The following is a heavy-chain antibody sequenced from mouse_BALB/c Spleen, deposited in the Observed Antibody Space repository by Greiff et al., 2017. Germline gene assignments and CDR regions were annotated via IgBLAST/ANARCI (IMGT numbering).Heavy chain of an antibody. V-gene: IGHV5-6-3*01. J-gene: IGHJ1*01. CDR3: ARGGSSFWYFDV. Sequence: EVQGVESGGGLVQPGGSLKLSCAASGFTFSSYGMSWVRQTPDKRLELVATINSNGGSTYYPDSVKGRFTISRDNAKNTLYLQMSSLKSEDTAMYYCARGGSSFWYFDVWGAGTTVTVSS. CDR1: GFTFSSYG. D-gene: IGHD1-1*01. CDR2: INSNGGST.